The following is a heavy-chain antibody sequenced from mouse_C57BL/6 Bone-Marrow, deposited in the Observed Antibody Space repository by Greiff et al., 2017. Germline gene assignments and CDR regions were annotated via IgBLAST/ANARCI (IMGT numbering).Heavy chain of an antibody. V-gene: IGHV1-50*01. CDR2: IDPSDSYT. CDR3: AKLGRGFDY. J-gene: IGHJ2*01. Sequence: QVQLQQPGAELVKPGASVKLSCKASGYTFTSYWMQWVKQRPGQGLEWIGEIDPSDSYTNYNQKFKGKATLTVDTSSSTAYMQLSSLTSEDSAVYCCAKLGRGFDYWGQGTTLTVSS. CDR1: GYTFTSYW. D-gene: IGHD4-1*01.